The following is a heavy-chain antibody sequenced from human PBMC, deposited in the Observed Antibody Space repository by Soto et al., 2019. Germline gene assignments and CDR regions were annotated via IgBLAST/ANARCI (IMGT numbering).Heavy chain of an antibody. J-gene: IGHJ6*02. CDR1: GFAFSTYW. CDR3: ARGAKNIYAMDV. Sequence: PGGSLRLSCAASGFAFSTYWMHWDRQAPGKGLLWVARIKFDGSSTYSADSVKGRFTISRDDAKNTLYLQMNGLRVDDTAVYYCARGAKNIYAMDVWAQGTTVTVSS. CDR2: IKFDGSST. V-gene: IGHV3-74*01.